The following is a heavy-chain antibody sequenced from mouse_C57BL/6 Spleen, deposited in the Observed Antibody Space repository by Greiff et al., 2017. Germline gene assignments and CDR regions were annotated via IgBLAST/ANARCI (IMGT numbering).Heavy chain of an antibody. D-gene: IGHD2-5*01. CDR1: GYTFTSYW. J-gene: IGHJ3*01. V-gene: IGHV1-69*01. Sequence: QVQLQQPGAELVMPGASVKLSCKASGYTFTSYWMHWVKQRPGQGLEWIGEIDPSDSYTNYNQKFKGKSTLTVDKSSSTAYMQLSSLTSEDSAVYYCASYSNYGLAYWGQGTLVTVSA. CDR3: ASYSNYGLAY. CDR2: IDPSDSYT.